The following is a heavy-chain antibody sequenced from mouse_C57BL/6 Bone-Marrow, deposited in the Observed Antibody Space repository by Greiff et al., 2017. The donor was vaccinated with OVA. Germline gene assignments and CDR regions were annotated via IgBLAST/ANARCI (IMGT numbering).Heavy chain of an antibody. J-gene: IGHJ1*03. CDR1: GYTFTSYW. V-gene: IGHV1-50*01. CDR2: IDPSDSYT. Sequence: VQLQQPGAELVKPGASVKLSCKASGYTFTSYWMQWVKQRPGQGLEWIGEIDPSDSYTNYNQKFKGKATLTVDTSSSTAYMQLSSLTSEDSAVYYCARPHSFDVWGTGTTVTGSS. CDR3: ARPHSFDV.